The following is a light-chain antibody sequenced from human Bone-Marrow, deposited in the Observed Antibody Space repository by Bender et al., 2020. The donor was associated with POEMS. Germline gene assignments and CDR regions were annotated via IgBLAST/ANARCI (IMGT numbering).Light chain of an antibody. CDR3: AVWDDSLNGWV. J-gene: IGLJ3*02. CDR1: SSNIGAHA. V-gene: IGLV1-44*01. Sequence: QFVLTQPPSASGTPGQRVTISCSGGSSNIGAHAVNWYQHLPGTAPKLLIYSSHRRPSEVPDRFSGSRSGTSASLAISGLQSEDEAAYYCAVWDDSLNGWVFGGGTKLTVL. CDR2: SSH.